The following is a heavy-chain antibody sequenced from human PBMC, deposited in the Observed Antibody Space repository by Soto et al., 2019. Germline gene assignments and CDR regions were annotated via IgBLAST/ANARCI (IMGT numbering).Heavy chain of an antibody. Sequence: ESGPTLVNPTQTLTLTCTFSGFSLSTRGVGVGWIRQPSGKALEWLALIYWDDDKRYSPSLKSRLTITKDTSKNQVVLTMTDMDPVETATYFCAHRHTSFYDILTGYPSDAFDLWGQGTMVTVSS. CDR2: IYWDDDK. CDR1: GFSLSTRGVG. CDR3: AHRHTSFYDILTGYPSDAFDL. J-gene: IGHJ3*01. V-gene: IGHV2-5*02. D-gene: IGHD3-9*01.